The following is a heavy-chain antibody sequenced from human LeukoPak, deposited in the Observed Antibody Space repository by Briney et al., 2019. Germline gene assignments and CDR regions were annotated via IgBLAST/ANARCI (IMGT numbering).Heavy chain of an antibody. J-gene: IGHJ4*02. D-gene: IGHD4-17*01. CDR2: IYYSGST. Sequence: PSQTLSLTCTVSGGSISSGGYYWSWIRQHPGKGLEWIGYIYYSGSTYYNPSLKSRVTISVDTSKNQFSLKLSSVAAADTAVYYCARGGPTVTFDYWGQGTLVTVSS. CDR3: ARGGPTVTFDY. V-gene: IGHV4-31*03. CDR1: GGSISSGGYY.